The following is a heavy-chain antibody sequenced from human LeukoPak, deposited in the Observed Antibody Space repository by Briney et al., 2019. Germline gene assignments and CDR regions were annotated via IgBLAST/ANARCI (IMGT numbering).Heavy chain of an antibody. CDR1: GFTFSSYW. J-gene: IGHJ6*03. Sequence: PGGSLRLSCAASGFTFSSYWMSWVRQAPGKGLEWVANIKQDGSEKHYVDSVKGRFTISRDNAKNSLYLQMNSLRAEDTAVYYCARVDLTIFGVVIPYYYYYMDVWGKGTTVIVSS. V-gene: IGHV3-7*01. CDR3: ARVDLTIFGVVIPYYYYYMDV. D-gene: IGHD3-3*01. CDR2: IKQDGSEK.